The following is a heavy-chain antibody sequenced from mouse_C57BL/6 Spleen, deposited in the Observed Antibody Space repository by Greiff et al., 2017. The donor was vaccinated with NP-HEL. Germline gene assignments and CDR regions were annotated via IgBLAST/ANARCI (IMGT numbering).Heavy chain of an antibody. CDR3: ARGDNYYGSSSYYFDY. D-gene: IGHD1-1*01. J-gene: IGHJ2*01. Sequence: DVHLVESGGGLVKPGGSLKLSCAASGFTFSDYGMHWVRQAPEKGLEWVAYISSGSSTIYYADTVKGRFTISRDNAKNTLFLQMTSLRSEDTAMYYCARGDNYYGSSSYYFDYWGQGTTLTVSS. CDR1: GFTFSDYG. V-gene: IGHV5-17*01. CDR2: ISSGSSTI.